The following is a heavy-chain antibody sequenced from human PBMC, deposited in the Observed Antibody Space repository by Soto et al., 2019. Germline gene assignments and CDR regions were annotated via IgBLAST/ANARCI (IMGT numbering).Heavy chain of an antibody. D-gene: IGHD3-22*01. V-gene: IGHV1-46*01. J-gene: IGHJ5*02. CDR1: GYTFTSYY. Sequence: ASVKVSCKASGYTFTSYYMHWVRQAPGQGLEWMGIINPSGGSTSYAQKFRGRVTMTRDTSTSTVYMELSSLRSEDTAVYYCARDRSRYYYDSSGYYLCNWFDPWGQGTLVTVSS. CDR3: ARDRSRYYYDSSGYYLCNWFDP. CDR2: INPSGGST.